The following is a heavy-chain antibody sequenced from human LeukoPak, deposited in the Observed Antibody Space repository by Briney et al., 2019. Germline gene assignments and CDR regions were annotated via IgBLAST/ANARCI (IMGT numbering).Heavy chain of an antibody. D-gene: IGHD3-9*01. Sequence: GGSLRLSCAASGFTFSSYEVNWVRQAPGKGLEWVSYISSSGSTIDYTDSVKGRFTISRDNAKNSLYMQMTSLRAEDTAVYYCARGLTYYDILTGYHDRLDYFDYWGQGPLVTVSS. CDR1: GFTFSSYE. J-gene: IGHJ4*02. V-gene: IGHV3-48*03. CDR2: ISSSGSTI. CDR3: ARGLTYYDILTGYHDRLDYFDY.